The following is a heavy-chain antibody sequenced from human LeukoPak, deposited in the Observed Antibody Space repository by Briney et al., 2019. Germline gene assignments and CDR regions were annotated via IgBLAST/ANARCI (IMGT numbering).Heavy chain of an antibody. CDR2: IYYSGRT. Sequence: PSETLSLTCTVSAGSVNSGGYYWTWIRQHPGKGLEWLGYIYYSGRTYYNPSLKSRITISLDTSKNQFSLNLTSVSAADTAFYFCARSSDYGDYDWGQGTLITVSS. J-gene: IGHJ4*02. V-gene: IGHV4-31*03. D-gene: IGHD4-17*01. CDR1: AGSVNSGGYY. CDR3: ARSSDYGDYD.